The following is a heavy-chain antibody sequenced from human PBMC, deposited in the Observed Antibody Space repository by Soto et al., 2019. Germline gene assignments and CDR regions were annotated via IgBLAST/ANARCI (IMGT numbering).Heavy chain of an antibody. Sequence: EVQLLESGGGLVQPGGSLRLSCAASGFTFSSYAMSWVRQAPRKGLEWVSAISGSDDSTYYADSVKGRFTISRDNSKNTLYLQMNSLRAEDTAVHYCAKGRSSITYWGQGTLVTVSS. CDR3: AKGRSSITY. D-gene: IGHD3-10*01. CDR1: GFTFSSYA. CDR2: ISGSDDST. J-gene: IGHJ4*02. V-gene: IGHV3-23*01.